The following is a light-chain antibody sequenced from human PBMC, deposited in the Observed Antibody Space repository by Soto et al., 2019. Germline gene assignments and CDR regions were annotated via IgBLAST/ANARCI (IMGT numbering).Light chain of an antibody. CDR2: KNN. V-gene: IGLV1-44*01. CDR1: SSNIGSNT. Sequence: QSVLTQPPSASGTPGQRITNSCSGSSSNIGSNTVDWYRQLPGTAPKLLIYKNNQWPSGIPDRFSGSKSGTSASLAISGLQSEDEADYYCAAWDDSLNDVVFGGGTQLTVL. J-gene: IGLJ2*01. CDR3: AAWDDSLNDVV.